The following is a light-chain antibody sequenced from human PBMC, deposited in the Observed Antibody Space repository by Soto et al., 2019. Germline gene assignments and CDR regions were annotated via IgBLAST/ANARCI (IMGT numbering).Light chain of an antibody. J-gene: IGKJ4*01. CDR2: EVS. V-gene: IGKV2D-29*01. CDR1: QSLLHTDGKDH. Sequence: VLSQTPLSLSVTPGQPASISCRSNQSLLHTDGKDHLYWFLQKPGQPPQLLIYEVSNRFSGVRERFSGSGLGTDFTLKISRLEAEDVGVYYCMQSTYLPLTFGGGTKVEIK. CDR3: MQSTYLPLT.